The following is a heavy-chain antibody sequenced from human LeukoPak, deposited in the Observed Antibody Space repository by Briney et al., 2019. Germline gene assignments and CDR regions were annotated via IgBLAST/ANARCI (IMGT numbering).Heavy chain of an antibody. J-gene: IGHJ4*02. Sequence: ASVKVSCKASGYTFTSYYMHWVRQAPGQGLEWMGIINPSGGSTSYAQKFQGRVTVTRDTSTSTVYMELSSLRSEDTAVYYCASLAVAGDYFDYWGQGTLVTVSS. D-gene: IGHD6-19*01. CDR3: ASLAVAGDYFDY. CDR1: GYTFTSYY. CDR2: INPSGGST. V-gene: IGHV1-46*01.